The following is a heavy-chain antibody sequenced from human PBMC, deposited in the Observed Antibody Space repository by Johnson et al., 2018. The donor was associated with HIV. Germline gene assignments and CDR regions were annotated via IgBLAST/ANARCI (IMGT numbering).Heavy chain of an antibody. CDR2: IKQDGSEK. J-gene: IGHJ3*02. Sequence: VQLVESGGGLVKPGGSLRLSCAASGFTFSSYWMHWVRQTPGKGLEWVANIKQDGSEKYYVDSVKGRFTISRDNAKNSLYLQMNSLRAEDTAGYYCARGGDCSSTSCYVYAFDIWGQGTMVTVSS. CDR1: GFTFSSYW. V-gene: IGHV3-7*04. CDR3: ARGGDCSSTSCYVYAFDI. D-gene: IGHD2-2*01.